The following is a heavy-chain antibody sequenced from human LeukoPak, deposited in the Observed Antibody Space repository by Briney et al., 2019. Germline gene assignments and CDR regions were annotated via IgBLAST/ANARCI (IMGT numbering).Heavy chain of an antibody. CDR1: GGSFSGYY. D-gene: IGHD3-22*01. Sequence: SETLSLTCAVYGGSFSGYYWSWIRQPPGKGLEWIGEINHSGSTNYNPSLKSRVTISVDTSKNQFSLKLSSVTAADTAVYYCATQGVTMIEHFRGKYNWFDPWGQGTLVTVSS. CDR3: ATQGVTMIEHFRGKYNWFDP. J-gene: IGHJ5*02. CDR2: INHSGST. V-gene: IGHV4-34*01.